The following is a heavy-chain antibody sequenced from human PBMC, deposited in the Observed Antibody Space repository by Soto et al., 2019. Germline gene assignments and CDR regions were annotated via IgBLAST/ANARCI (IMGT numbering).Heavy chain of an antibody. V-gene: IGHV4-34*01. CDR1: GGSFSGYY. CDR3: ARGSRGYSYGYPFYYYGMYV. Sequence: QVQLQQWGAGLLKPSETLSLTCAVYGGSFSGYYWSWIRQPPGKGLEWIGEINHSGSTNYNPSLKSRVTISVDTSKNQFSLKLSSVTAADTAVYYCARGSRGYSYGYPFYYYGMYVWGQGTTVTVSS. D-gene: IGHD5-18*01. J-gene: IGHJ6*02. CDR2: INHSGST.